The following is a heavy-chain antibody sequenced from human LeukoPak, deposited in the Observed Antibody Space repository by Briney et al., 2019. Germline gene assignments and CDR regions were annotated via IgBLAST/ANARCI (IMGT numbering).Heavy chain of an antibody. CDR2: IWYDGSNK. CDR1: GFTFSSYG. Sequence: GGSLRLSCAASGFTFSSYGMHWVRQAPGKGLEWVAVIWYDGSNKYYADSVKGRFTISRDNSKNTLYLQMNSLRAEDTAVYYCAKEGDYDFWSGYYHWAEYYFDYWGQGTLVTVSS. D-gene: IGHD3-3*01. J-gene: IGHJ4*02. CDR3: AKEGDYDFWSGYYHWAEYYFDY. V-gene: IGHV3-33*06.